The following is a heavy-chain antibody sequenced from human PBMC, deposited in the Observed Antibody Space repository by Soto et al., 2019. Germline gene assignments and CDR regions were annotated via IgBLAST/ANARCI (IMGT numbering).Heavy chain of an antibody. V-gene: IGHV1-3*01. CDR2: INAGNGNT. CDR3: AGSLAAYGMDV. Sequence: ASVKVSCKACGYTFTSYAMHWVRQAPGQRLEWMGWINAGNGNTKYSQKFQGRVTITRDTSASTAYMELSSLRSEDTAVYYCAGSLAAYGMDVWGQGTTVTVSS. J-gene: IGHJ6*02. CDR1: GYTFTSYA. D-gene: IGHD2-15*01.